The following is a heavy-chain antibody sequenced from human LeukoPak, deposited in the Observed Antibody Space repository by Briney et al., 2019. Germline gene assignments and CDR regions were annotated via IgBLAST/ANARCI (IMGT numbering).Heavy chain of an antibody. D-gene: IGHD3-22*01. J-gene: IGHJ4*02. CDR3: ARIYDSSGYYIVGGIDY. CDR2: ISYDGSNK. Sequence: GGSLRLSCAASGFTFSSYAMRWVRQAPGKGLEWVAVISYDGSNKYYADSVKGRFTISRDNSKNTLYLQMNSLRAEDTAVYYCARIYDSSGYYIVGGIDYWGQGTLVTVSS. CDR1: GFTFSSYA. V-gene: IGHV3-30-3*01.